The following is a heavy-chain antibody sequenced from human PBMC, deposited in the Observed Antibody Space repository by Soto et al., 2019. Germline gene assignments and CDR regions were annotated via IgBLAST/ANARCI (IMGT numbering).Heavy chain of an antibody. CDR2: INHTGST. V-gene: IGHV4-34*01. J-gene: IGHJ4*02. D-gene: IGHD3-10*01. CDR1: VGSFSVYY. CDR3: ASGGGLLLSQNGNQKYYFDY. Sequence: SETLTVTSVFYVGSFSVYYWSWIRQPPGKGLDWIGEINHTGSTNYNPSLKSRATISVDTSKNQFSLKLSSVTAADTAVYYCASGGGLLLSQNGNQKYYFDYWGQGTLVTVSS.